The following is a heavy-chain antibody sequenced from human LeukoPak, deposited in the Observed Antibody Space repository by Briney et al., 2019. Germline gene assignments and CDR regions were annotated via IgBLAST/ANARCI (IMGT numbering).Heavy chain of an antibody. CDR2: TYYRSKWYN. CDR1: GDSVSSNSAT. J-gene: IGHJ4*02. CDR3: ARAPHGSGCDY. Sequence: SQALSLTCAISGDSVSSNSATWIWIRQSPSRGLEWLGRTYYRSKWYNDYGLSVKSRITVNPDTSKNQFSLQLNSVTPEDTAVYYCARAPHGSGCDYWSQGALVTVSS. V-gene: IGHV6-1*01. D-gene: IGHD6-19*01.